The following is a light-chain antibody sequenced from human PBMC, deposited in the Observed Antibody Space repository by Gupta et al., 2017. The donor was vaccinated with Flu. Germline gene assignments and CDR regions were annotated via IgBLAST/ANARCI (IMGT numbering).Light chain of an antibody. Sequence: IVMTQSPATLSVSPGERATLSCRASQSVKNYIAWYQQKPGQAPSPLIYCTATRVTGIPARFSGSGSCTEFTLTISSLQSEDFSVYYCQQYNNCSLFTFGQGTKVEIK. CDR2: CTA. CDR3: QQYNNCSLFT. V-gene: IGKV3-15*01. J-gene: IGKJ2*01. CDR1: QSVKNY.